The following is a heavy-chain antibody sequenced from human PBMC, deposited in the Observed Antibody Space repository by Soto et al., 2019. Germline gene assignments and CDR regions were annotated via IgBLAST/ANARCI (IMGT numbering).Heavy chain of an antibody. D-gene: IGHD3-16*01. Sequence: RECLKNFRKGSGYSFTNNWIGWVRQIPGKGLEWMGIINPADSDIKYSPSFQGQVTISADKSIGTAYLQWSSLKASDTAMYYCARHQRDDASRKIDCWGQGTLVTVSS. CDR2: INPADSDI. CDR1: GYSFTNNW. J-gene: IGHJ4*02. CDR3: ARHQRDDASRKIDC. V-gene: IGHV5-51*01.